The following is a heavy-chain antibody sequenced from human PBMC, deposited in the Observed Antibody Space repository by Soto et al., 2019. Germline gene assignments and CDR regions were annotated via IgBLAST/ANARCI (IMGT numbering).Heavy chain of an antibody. V-gene: IGHV1-18*01. Sequence: ASVKVSCKASGYTFTSYGISWVRQAPGQGLERKGMISAYNGNTNYAQKLQGRVTMTTDTSTSTAYMELRSLRSDDTAVYYCARVPPYCGGDCYSDLYYYYGMDVWGQGTTVTVSS. CDR1: GYTFTSYG. CDR3: ARVPPYCGGDCYSDLYYYYGMDV. J-gene: IGHJ6*02. CDR2: ISAYNGNT. D-gene: IGHD2-21*02.